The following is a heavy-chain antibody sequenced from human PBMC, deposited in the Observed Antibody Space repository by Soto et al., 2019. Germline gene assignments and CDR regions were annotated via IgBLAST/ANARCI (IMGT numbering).Heavy chain of an antibody. Sequence: GPISLSWTAAEVTCRDHAGRWVRKEQGKGLEWVSAISCSGGSTYYADSVKGRFTISRDNSKNTLYLQMNSLRAEDTAVYYCAKALHGAVPAISDYWGQGTLVSVSS. D-gene: IGHD2-21*02. CDR1: EVTCRDHA. CDR3: AKALHGAVPAISDY. V-gene: IGHV3-23*01. J-gene: IGHJ4*02. CDR2: ISCSGGST.